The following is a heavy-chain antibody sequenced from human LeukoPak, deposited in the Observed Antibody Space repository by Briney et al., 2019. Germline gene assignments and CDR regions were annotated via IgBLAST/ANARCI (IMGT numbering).Heavy chain of an antibody. CDR1: GGSISSYY. CDR2: IYYSGST. CDR3: ARGIAVAGTFDY. J-gene: IGHJ4*02. V-gene: IGHV4-59*01. D-gene: IGHD6-19*01. Sequence: PLETLSLTCTVSGGSISSYYWSWIRQPPGKGLEWIGYIYYSGSTNYNPSLKSRVTISVDTSKNQFSLKLSSVTAADTAVYYCARGIAVAGTFDYWDQGTLVTVSS.